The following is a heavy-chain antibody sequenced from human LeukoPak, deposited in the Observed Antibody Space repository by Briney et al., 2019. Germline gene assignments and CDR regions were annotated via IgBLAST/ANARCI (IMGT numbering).Heavy chain of an antibody. D-gene: IGHD4-17*01. CDR2: TFTSGST. J-gene: IGHJ6*03. V-gene: IGHV4-4*07. CDR3: ARGDYGDRNNHYYMDV. Sequence: SETLSLTCTVSGGSISSYYWSWIRQPAGKGLEWIGRTFTSGSTNYNPSLKSRVTMSVDTSKNQFSLKLSSVTAADTAVYYCARGDYGDRNNHYYMDVWGKGTTVTVSS. CDR1: GGSISSYY.